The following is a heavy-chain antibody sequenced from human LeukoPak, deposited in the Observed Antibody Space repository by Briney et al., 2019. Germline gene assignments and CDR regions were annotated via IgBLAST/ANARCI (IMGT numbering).Heavy chain of an antibody. D-gene: IGHD6-19*01. CDR3: ASDETYSSDWQSNHYYYYMDV. Sequence: SETLSLTCTVSGGSISSSSYCWGWIRQPPGKGLEWIRSIYCSGSTYYNPSLKSRVTISVDTSKNQFSLKLSSVTATDTAVYYCASDETYSSDWQSNHYYYYMDVWGKGTTVTVSS. J-gene: IGHJ6*03. V-gene: IGHV4-39*07. CDR2: IYCSGST. CDR1: GGSISSSSYC.